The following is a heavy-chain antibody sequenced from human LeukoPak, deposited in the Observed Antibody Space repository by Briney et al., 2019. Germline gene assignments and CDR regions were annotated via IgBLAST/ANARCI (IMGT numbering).Heavy chain of an antibody. J-gene: IGHJ4*02. CDR1: GGSFSGYY. D-gene: IGHD3-3*01. Sequence: SETLSLTCAVYGGSFSGYYWSWIRQPPGKGLEWIGEINHSGSTNYNPSLKSRVTISVDTSKNQFSLKLSSVTAADTAVYYCARATYESVVGYWGQGTLVTVSS. CDR2: INHSGST. V-gene: IGHV4-34*01. CDR3: ARATYESVVGY.